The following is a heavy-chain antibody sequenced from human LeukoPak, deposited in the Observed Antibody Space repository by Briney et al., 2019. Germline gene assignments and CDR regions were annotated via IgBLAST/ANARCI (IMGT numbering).Heavy chain of an antibody. CDR1: GGSISSYY. Sequence: SETLSLTCTVSGGSISSYYWSWIRQPPGKGLEWIGYIYYSGSTNYNPSLKSRVTISVDTSKNQFSLKLSSVTAADTAVYYCARVVLRYYFDYWGQGTLVTVSS. V-gene: IGHV4-59*01. CDR3: ARVVLRYYFDY. J-gene: IGHJ4*02. D-gene: IGHD3-10*02. CDR2: IYYSGST.